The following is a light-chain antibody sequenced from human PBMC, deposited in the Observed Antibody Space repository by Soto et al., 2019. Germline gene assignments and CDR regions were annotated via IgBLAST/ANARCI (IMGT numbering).Light chain of an antibody. CDR2: EVD. J-gene: IGLJ3*02. CDR1: SSDVGGYNY. CDR3: CSYTSGSTV. Sequence: QSALTQPASVSGSPGQSITISCTGSSSDVGGYNYVSWYQQHPGKAPKLMISEVDNRPSGVSDRFSGSKSGNTASLTISGLQAEDEADYFCCSYTSGSTVCGGGTQLTVL. V-gene: IGLV2-14*01.